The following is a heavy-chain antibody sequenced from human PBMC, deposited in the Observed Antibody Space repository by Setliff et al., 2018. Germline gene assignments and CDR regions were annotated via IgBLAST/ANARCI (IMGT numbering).Heavy chain of an antibody. J-gene: IGHJ4*02. D-gene: IGHD1-26*01. CDR2: ISWNRGSI. V-gene: IGHV3-9*03. CDR3: ARDGVGVGATDFDY. CDR1: GFTFDDYA. Sequence: PGGSLRLSCAASGFTFDDYAMHWVRQAPGKGREWVSGISWNRGSIGYADSVKGRFTIPRDNAKNSLYLQMNSVRAEDMGVYYCARDGVGVGATDFDYWGQGTLVTVSS.